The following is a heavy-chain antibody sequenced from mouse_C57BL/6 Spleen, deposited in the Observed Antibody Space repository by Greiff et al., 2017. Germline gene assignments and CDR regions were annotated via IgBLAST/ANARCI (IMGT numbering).Heavy chain of an antibody. J-gene: IGHJ4*01. CDR2: IRSKSNNYAT. CDR1: GFSFNTYA. D-gene: IGHD5-5*01. CDR3: VRYYLYGAMDY. V-gene: IGHV10-1*01. Sequence: EVKLVESGGGLVQPKGSLKLSCAASGFSFNTYAMNWVRQAPGKGLEWVARIRSKSNNYATYYADSVKDRFTISRDDSESMLYLQMNNLKTEDTAMYYCVRYYLYGAMDYWGQGTSVTVSS.